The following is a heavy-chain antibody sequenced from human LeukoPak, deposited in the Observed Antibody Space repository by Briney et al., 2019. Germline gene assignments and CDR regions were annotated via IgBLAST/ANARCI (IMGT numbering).Heavy chain of an antibody. D-gene: IGHD5-18*01. V-gene: IGHV3-21*01. CDR1: GFTFSSYS. J-gene: IGHJ4*02. CDR3: ARNKKGDRYAYGHDY. Sequence: GGSLRLSCAASGFTFSSYSMNWVRQAPGKGLEWVSSISSSSNYIYYADSMKGRFTISRDNAKNSLYLQMNSLRAEDTAVYYCARNKKGDRYAYGHDYWGQGTLVTVSS. CDR2: ISSSSNYI.